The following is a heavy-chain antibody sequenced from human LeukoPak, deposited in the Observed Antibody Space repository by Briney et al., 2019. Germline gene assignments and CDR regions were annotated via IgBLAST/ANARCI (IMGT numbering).Heavy chain of an antibody. CDR1: GFTFSSYS. V-gene: IGHV3-48*01. D-gene: IGHD3-22*01. CDR2: ISSSSSTI. Sequence: GGSLRLSCAASGFTFSSYSMNWVRQAPGKGLEWVSYISSSSSTIYYADSVKGRFTISRDNAKNSLYLQMNSLRAEGTAVYYCASVDSSGYLSPTTNWFDPWGQGTLVTVSS. CDR3: ASVDSSGYLSPTTNWFDP. J-gene: IGHJ5*02.